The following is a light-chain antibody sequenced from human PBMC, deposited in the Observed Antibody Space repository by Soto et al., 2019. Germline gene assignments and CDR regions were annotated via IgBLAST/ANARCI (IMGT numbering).Light chain of an antibody. CDR1: QSISSW. V-gene: IGKV1-5*03. CDR2: KAS. CDR3: QQYNSYST. Sequence: DIQMTQSPSTLSASGGDRVTITCRASQSISSWLAWYQQKPGKAPKLLIYKASSLESGVPSRFSGSGSGTEFTLTISSLQPDDFATDYCQQYNSYSTFGQGTKVEIK. J-gene: IGKJ1*01.